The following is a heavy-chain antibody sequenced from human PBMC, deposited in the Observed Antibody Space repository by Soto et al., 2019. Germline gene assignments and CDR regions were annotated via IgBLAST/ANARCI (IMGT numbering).Heavy chain of an antibody. CDR3: ARSGYSYGPNPLLY. J-gene: IGHJ4*02. D-gene: IGHD5-18*01. Sequence: SSETLSLTCAVYGGSFSGYYWNWIRQPPGKGLEWIGYIYYSGSTYYNPSLKTRVTISVDTSKNQFSLKLSSVTAADTAVYYCARSGYSYGPNPLLYWGQGTLVTVPS. V-gene: IGHV4-34*01. CDR2: IYYSGST. CDR1: GGSFSGYY.